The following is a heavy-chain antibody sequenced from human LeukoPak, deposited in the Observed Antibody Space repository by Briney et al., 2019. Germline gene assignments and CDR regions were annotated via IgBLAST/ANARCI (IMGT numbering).Heavy chain of an antibody. J-gene: IGHJ6*03. D-gene: IGHD6-13*01. CDR3: ARVKQGYYYYMDV. Sequence: KSSETLSLTCTVSGGSISSYYWSWIRQPPGKGLEWIGYIYYSGSTNYNPSLKSRVTISVDTSKNQFSLKLSSVTAADTAVYYCARVKQGYYYYMDVWGKGTTVTVSS. CDR1: GGSISSYY. V-gene: IGHV4-59*01. CDR2: IYYSGST.